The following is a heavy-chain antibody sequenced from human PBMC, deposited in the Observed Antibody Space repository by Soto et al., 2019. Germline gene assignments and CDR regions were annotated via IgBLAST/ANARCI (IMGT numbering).Heavy chain of an antibody. D-gene: IGHD6-13*01. Sequence: PSETLSLTCAVYGGSFSGYYWSWIRQPPGKGLEWIGEINHSGSTNYNPSLKSRVTISVDTSKNQFSLKLSSVTAADTAVYYCARGHVRSSSWYWDYYYGMDVWGQGTAVTVSS. CDR1: GGSFSGYY. J-gene: IGHJ6*02. CDR2: INHSGST. V-gene: IGHV4-34*01. CDR3: ARGHVRSSSWYWDYYYGMDV.